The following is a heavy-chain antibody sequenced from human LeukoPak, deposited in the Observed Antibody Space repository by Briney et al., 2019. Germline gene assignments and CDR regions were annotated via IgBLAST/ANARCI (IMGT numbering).Heavy chain of an antibody. CDR2: ISGSGGST. CDR3: AKYDMTYYYGSGSYFDY. D-gene: IGHD3-10*01. CDR1: GFTFSSYA. Sequence: GKSLRLSCAASGFTFSSYAMSWARQAPGKGLEWVSAISGSGGSTYYADSVKGRFTISRDNSKNTLYLQMNSLRAEDTAIYYCAKYDMTYYYGSGSYFDYWGQGTLVTVSS. J-gene: IGHJ4*02. V-gene: IGHV3-23*01.